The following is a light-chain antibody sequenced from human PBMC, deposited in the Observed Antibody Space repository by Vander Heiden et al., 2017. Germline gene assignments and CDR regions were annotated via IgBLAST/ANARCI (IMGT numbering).Light chain of an antibody. CDR1: SGHSSYA. J-gene: IGLJ1*01. V-gene: IGLV4-69*01. Sequence: QLVLTQSPSASASLGASVKLTCTLSSGHSSYAIAWHQQQPEKGPRYLMKLNSDGSHTKGAGIPERFSGSSSGAERYLTISSLQADDEADYYCQTWDTGIQVFGTGTKVTVL. CDR3: QTWDTGIQV. CDR2: LNSDGSH.